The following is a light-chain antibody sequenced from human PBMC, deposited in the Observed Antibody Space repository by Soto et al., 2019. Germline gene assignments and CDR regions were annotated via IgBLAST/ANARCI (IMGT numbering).Light chain of an antibody. J-gene: IGKJ1*01. CDR3: QQRSNWPSWT. CDR1: ERVSSN. CDR2: DAS. V-gene: IGKV3-11*01. Sequence: IVMTQSPATLSVSPGERATLSCRASERVSSNLAWYQQKPGQAPRLLIYDASSRATGIPARFSGSGSETDFTLTISSLEPEDFAVYYCQQRSNWPSWTFGQGTKVDIK.